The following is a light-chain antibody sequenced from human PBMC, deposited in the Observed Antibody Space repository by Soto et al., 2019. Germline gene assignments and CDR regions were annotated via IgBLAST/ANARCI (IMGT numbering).Light chain of an antibody. CDR3: QQSDSPHPT. J-gene: IGKJ1*01. V-gene: IGKV1-39*01. CDR1: QSISSS. Sequence: DIQMTQSPASLSASAGDRVTITCRASQSISSSLNWYQQKPGKAPKPLIYAASSLQSGVPSRFSGSGSGTDFTRTISSLQPDDFATYYCQQSDSPHPTFGQGTKVEI. CDR2: AAS.